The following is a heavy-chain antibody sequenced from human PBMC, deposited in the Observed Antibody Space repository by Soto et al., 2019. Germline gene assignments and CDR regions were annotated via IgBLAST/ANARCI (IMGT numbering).Heavy chain of an antibody. CDR1: GFTFSSYA. V-gene: IGHV3-23*01. D-gene: IGHD3-3*01. CDR2: ISGSGYNT. Sequence: PGGSLRLSCAASGFTFSSYAMSWVRQAPGKGLEWVSAISGSGYNTYYADSVKGRFTISRDNSKNTLYLQMNSPRVDDTAMYYCARDSTITIFGVGRGRSRGYKFDYWGQGTLVTVSS. J-gene: IGHJ4*02. CDR3: ARDSTITIFGVGRGRSRGYKFDY.